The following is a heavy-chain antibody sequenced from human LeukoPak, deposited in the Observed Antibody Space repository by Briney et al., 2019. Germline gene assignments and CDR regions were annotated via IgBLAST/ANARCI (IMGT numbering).Heavy chain of an antibody. D-gene: IGHD1-26*01. Sequence: ASVKVSFKASGYTFTSYGISWVRPAPGQGLEWMGWISAYNGNTDYAQKLQGRVTMTTDTSTSTAYMELRSLRSDDTAVYYCARGPSRIVGAPYYFDYWGQGTLVTVSS. CDR3: ARGPSRIVGAPYYFDY. J-gene: IGHJ4*02. V-gene: IGHV1-18*01. CDR2: ISAYNGNT. CDR1: GYTFTSYG.